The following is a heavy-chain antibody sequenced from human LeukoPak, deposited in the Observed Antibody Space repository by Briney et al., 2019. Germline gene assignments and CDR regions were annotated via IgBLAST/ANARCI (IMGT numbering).Heavy chain of an antibody. J-gene: IGHJ3*02. CDR1: GYIFTSYG. CDR3: ARAGYSGSYLDAFDI. D-gene: IGHD1-26*01. Sequence: GASVKVSCKASGYIFTSYGFAWVRQAPGQGLEWMGGIIPIFGTANYAQKFQGRVTITADESTSTAYMELSSLRSEDTAVYYCARAGYSGSYLDAFDIWGQGTMVTVSS. CDR2: IIPIFGTA. V-gene: IGHV1-69*13.